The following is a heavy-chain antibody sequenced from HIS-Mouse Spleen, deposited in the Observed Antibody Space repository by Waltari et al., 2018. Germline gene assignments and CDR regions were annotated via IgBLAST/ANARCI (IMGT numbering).Heavy chain of an antibody. CDR2: ISDDGSNK. CDR3: ARTLLNIAAPFDP. J-gene: IGHJ5*02. CDR1: GFTFSSYA. Sequence: QVQLVESGGGVVQPGRSLRLSCAASGFTFSSYAMHWVRQAPGKGLEWVAVISDDGSNKYYADSVKGRFTSSRDNSKNTLYLQMNSLRAEDTAVYYCARTLLNIAAPFDPWGQGTLVTVSS. V-gene: IGHV3-30*04. D-gene: IGHD6-13*01.